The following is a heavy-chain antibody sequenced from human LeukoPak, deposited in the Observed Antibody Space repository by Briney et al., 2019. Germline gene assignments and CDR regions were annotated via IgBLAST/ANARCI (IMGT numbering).Heavy chain of an antibody. CDR1: GYTFTSYG. V-gene: IGHV1-18*04. D-gene: IGHD6-19*01. J-gene: IGHJ4*02. CDR3: AIGVSGWYFL. Sequence: GATVKVPCKASGYTFTSYGIRWVRQAPGQGLEWMGWISAYNGNTNYAQKLQGRVTMTTDTSTSTAYMELRSLSSDDTAVYYCAIGVSGWYFLWGQGTLVTVSS. CDR2: ISAYNGNT.